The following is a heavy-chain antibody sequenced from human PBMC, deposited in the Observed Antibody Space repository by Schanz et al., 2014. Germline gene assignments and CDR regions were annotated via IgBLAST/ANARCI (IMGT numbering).Heavy chain of an antibody. D-gene: IGHD1-1*01. CDR3: ARGRVLES. J-gene: IGHJ5*02. CDR1: GFTFSSYS. Sequence: EVQLVESGGGLVQPGGSLRLSCTASGFTFSSYSMNWVRQAPGKGLEWLSVISASGGDTYYADSVKGRFTISRDNAKNSLFLQMNSLRPEDTAVYYCARGRVLESWGQGTLVTVSS. CDR2: ISASGGDT. V-gene: IGHV3-48*04.